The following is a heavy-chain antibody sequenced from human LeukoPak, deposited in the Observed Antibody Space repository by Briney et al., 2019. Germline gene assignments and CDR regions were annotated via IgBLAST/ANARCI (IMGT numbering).Heavy chain of an antibody. CDR2: IWFDGNTA. CDR1: GFSVSSYA. V-gene: IGHV3-33*06. J-gene: IGHJ3*02. D-gene: IGHD3-3*01. CDR3: AKEWSAFDI. Sequence: GESLRLSCAASGFSVSSYAMHWVRQAPGKGLEWVAVIWFDGNTAYNADSVKGRFSISRDNSKNTLFLQMNSLRAEDTAIYYCAKEWSAFDIWGQGTRVTVSS.